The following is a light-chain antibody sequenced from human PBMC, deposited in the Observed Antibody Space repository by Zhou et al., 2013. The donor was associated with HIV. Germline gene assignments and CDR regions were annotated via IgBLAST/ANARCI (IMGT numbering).Light chain of an antibody. CDR2: GAS. CDR1: QTVSRSY. J-gene: IGKJ5*01. CDR3: QQYDRSPIT. V-gene: IGKV3-20*01. Sequence: EIVLTQSPGTLSLSPGERATLSCRVSQTVSRSYLAWYQQKPGQAPRLLISGASTRALGIPDRFSGSGSGTDFTLSISRLEPEDFAVYYCQQYDRSPITFGQGTRLE.